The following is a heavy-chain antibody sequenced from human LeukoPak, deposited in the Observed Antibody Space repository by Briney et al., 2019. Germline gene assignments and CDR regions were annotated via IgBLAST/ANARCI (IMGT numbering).Heavy chain of an antibody. V-gene: IGHV5-51*01. Sequence: GESLKISCKASGYSFTSYWIGWVRQMPGKGLEWMGIINPGDSDTRHSPSFQGQVTISADKSINTAYLQWSRLKASDTAMYYCARLLGSGSWYAPSYYYYYMDVWGKGTTVTISS. J-gene: IGHJ6*03. CDR1: GYSFTSYW. CDR3: ARLLGSGSWYAPSYYYYYMDV. D-gene: IGHD6-13*01. CDR2: INPGDSDT.